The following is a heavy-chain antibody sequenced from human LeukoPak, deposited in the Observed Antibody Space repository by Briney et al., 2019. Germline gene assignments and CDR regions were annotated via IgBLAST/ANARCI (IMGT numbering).Heavy chain of an antibody. CDR1: GFTFSSYA. CDR3: AKVATSGLIVSEYWFDP. Sequence: HPGGSLRLSCAASGFTFSSYAMSWVRQAPGKGLEWVSGISDSGDNTYYADSVKGRFTISRDNSKNTLYLQMNSLRAEDTAVYYCAKVATSGLIVSEYWFDPWGQGTLVTVSS. CDR2: ISDSGDNT. V-gene: IGHV3-23*01. D-gene: IGHD5-12*01. J-gene: IGHJ5*02.